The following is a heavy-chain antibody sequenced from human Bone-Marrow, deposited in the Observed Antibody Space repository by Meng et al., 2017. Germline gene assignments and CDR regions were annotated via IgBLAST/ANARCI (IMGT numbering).Heavy chain of an antibody. CDR3: ARDSGGDDY. CDR1: GGIFSNSV. D-gene: IGHD2-21*02. J-gene: IGHJ4*02. Sequence: SVKVSCKAPGGIFSNSVVGWVRQAPGQGLEWMGGINGVFGTTNYAQKFQGRVTITTDESTSTVYMELARLTSEDTAVYYCARDSGGDDYWGQGTLVTVSS. CDR2: INGVFGTT. V-gene: IGHV1-69*05.